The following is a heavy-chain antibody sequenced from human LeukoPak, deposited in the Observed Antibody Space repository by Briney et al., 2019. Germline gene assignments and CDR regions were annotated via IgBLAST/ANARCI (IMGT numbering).Heavy chain of an antibody. V-gene: IGHV3-23*01. CDR2: ISGSGDRT. Sequence: PGGSLRLSCAASGPTISSSGMSWVRQAPGKGLEWVSAISGSGDRTHYADSVRGRFTISRDNSENTLHLQMNSLKDEDTAVYYCARGLYKNGWYYFDYWGQGTLVTVSS. J-gene: IGHJ4*02. CDR1: GPTISSSG. D-gene: IGHD6-19*01. CDR3: ARGLYKNGWYYFDY.